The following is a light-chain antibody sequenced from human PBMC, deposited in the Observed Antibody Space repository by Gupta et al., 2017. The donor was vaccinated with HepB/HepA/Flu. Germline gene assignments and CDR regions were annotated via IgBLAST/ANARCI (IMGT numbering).Light chain of an antibody. CDR2: DNN. Sequence: QSVLTQTPSGSAAPGQKVTISCSGSSSNIGNNYVSWYQQLPGTAPKLLIYDNNKQPSGIPDRFSGSKSGTSATLGIAGLQTWYEADYYCGTWDSSLSAVVFGGGTKLTVL. J-gene: IGLJ2*01. V-gene: IGLV1-51*01. CDR1: SSNIGNNY. CDR3: GTWDSSLSAVV.